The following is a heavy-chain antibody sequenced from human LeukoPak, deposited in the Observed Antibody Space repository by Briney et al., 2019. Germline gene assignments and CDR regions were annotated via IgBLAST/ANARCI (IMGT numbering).Heavy chain of an antibody. CDR1: GGSFSGYY. V-gene: IGHV4-34*01. Sequence: SETLSLTCAVYGGSFSGYYWSWIRQPPGKGLEWIGEINHSGSTNYNPSPKSRVTLSVDTSKNQFSLELSSVTAADTAVYYCAIQTTQQLAPNFDYWGQGTLVTVSS. J-gene: IGHJ4*02. CDR3: AIQTTQQLAPNFDY. D-gene: IGHD6-13*01. CDR2: INHSGST.